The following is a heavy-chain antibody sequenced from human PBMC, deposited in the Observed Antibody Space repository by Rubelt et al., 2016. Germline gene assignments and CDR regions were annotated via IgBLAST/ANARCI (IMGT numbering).Heavy chain of an antibody. Sequence: QVRLQQSGSGLVRPSQTLSLTCAISGDSVSSNNAAWNWLRQSPSRGLAWLGRTYYRSKWFNDYAIFVKSRIIINPDKSKNQFYLQLDSLTPEDTALYYCASGWALNFWGQGILVTVSS. V-gene: IGHV6-1*01. D-gene: IGHD5-24*01. J-gene: IGHJ4*02. CDR3: ASGWALNF. CDR2: TYYRSKWFN. CDR1: GDSVSSNNAA.